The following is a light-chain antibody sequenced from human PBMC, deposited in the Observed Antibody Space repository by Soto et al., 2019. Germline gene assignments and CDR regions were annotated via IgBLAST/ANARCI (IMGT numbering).Light chain of an antibody. CDR3: SSYTSSSPLV. J-gene: IGLJ1*01. Sequence: QSALTQPASVSGSPGQSITISCTGTSSDVGGYNRVSWFQQRPGKAPKLMIYDVKNRSSGVSHRFSGSKSGHTASLPISGLQAEDEADYYCSSYTSSSPLVFGTGTKLTVL. CDR2: DVK. V-gene: IGLV2-14*01. CDR1: SSDVGGYNR.